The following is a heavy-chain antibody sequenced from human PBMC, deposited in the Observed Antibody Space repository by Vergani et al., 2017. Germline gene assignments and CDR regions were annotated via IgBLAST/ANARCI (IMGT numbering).Heavy chain of an antibody. J-gene: IGHJ4*02. Sequence: EVQLVESGGGLVKPGGSLRLSCAASGFTFSSYSMNWVRQAPGKGLEWVSSISSSSSYIYYADSVKGRFTISRDNAKNSLYLQMNSLRAEDTAVYYCAVTMVRGVIIKLSFGPFDYWGQGTLVTVSS. CDR2: ISSSSSYI. D-gene: IGHD3-10*01. V-gene: IGHV3-21*01. CDR3: AVTMVRGVIIKLSFGPFDY. CDR1: GFTFSSYS.